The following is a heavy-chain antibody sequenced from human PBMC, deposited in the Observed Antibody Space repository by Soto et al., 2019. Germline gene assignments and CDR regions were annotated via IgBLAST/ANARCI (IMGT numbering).Heavy chain of an antibody. CDR3: AKVRESAAAGHFDY. CDR1: GFTFSTYG. J-gene: IGHJ4*02. D-gene: IGHD6-13*01. V-gene: IGHV3-23*01. Sequence: LRFSCAASGFTFSTYGMSWVRQAPGKGLEWVSVISGSGGTTYYADSVKGRFTISRDNSKNTLYVQMNSLRAEDTAIYYCAKVRESAAAGHFDYWGQGTLVTVSS. CDR2: ISGSGGTT.